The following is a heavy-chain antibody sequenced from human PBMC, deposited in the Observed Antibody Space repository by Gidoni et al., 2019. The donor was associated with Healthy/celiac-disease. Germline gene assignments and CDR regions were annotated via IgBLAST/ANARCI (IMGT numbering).Heavy chain of an antibody. V-gene: IGHV3-9*01. Sequence: EVQLVESGGGLVQPGRSLRLSCPASGCTFDDYAMPWVRQAPGKGLEWVSVYSGNSGSLGYADAGTGRFTISRDNAKNSLYRQMNSLRAEDTALYYCAKAVRNYYDSPDAFDIWGQGTMVTVSS. CDR1: GCTFDDYA. D-gene: IGHD3-22*01. CDR3: AKAVRNYYDSPDAFDI. J-gene: IGHJ3*02. CDR2: YSGNSGSL.